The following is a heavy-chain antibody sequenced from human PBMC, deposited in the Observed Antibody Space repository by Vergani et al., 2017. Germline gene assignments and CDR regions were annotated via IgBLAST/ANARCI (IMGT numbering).Heavy chain of an antibody. Sequence: QVQLVQSGAEVKKPGSSVKVSCKAPGGTFSSYTISWVRQAPGQGLEWMGRIIPILGIANYAQKFQGRVTITADKSTSTAYMELSSLRSEDTAVYYCARVTVTTSFDYWGQGTLVTVSS. CDR2: IIPILGIA. V-gene: IGHV1-69*02. D-gene: IGHD4-17*01. CDR1: GGTFSSYT. CDR3: ARVTVTTSFDY. J-gene: IGHJ4*02.